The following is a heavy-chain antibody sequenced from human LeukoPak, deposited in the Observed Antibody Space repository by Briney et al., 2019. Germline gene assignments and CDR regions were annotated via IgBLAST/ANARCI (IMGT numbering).Heavy chain of an antibody. V-gene: IGHV3-49*04. CDR2: IRSKAYGGTT. CDR1: GFPFGDYA. J-gene: IGHJ5*02. Sequence: GGSLRLSGTASGFPFGDYAMRWVRQAPGRGLEWVGFIRSKAYGGTTEYAASVKGRFTISRDDSKSIAYLQMNSLKTEDTAVYYCTRDTMVRGVILNWFDPWGQGTLVTVSS. CDR3: TRDTMVRGVILNWFDP. D-gene: IGHD3-10*01.